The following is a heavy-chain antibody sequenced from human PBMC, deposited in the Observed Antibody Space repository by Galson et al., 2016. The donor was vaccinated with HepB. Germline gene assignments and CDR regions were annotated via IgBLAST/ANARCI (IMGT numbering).Heavy chain of an antibody. CDR2: ISYDGRKQ. J-gene: IGHJ6*04. CDR3: ARDQKYSGTDFYFAMDV. D-gene: IGHD5-12*01. Sequence: SLRLSCAASGFIFSQFAVHWVRQAPGKGLEWVAVISYDGRKQYYTDSVKGRLIVSRDDSKNTLYLQMNTLRPEDTAVYYCARDQKYSGTDFYFAMDVWGKGATVTVSS. CDR1: GFIFSQFA. V-gene: IGHV3-30*04.